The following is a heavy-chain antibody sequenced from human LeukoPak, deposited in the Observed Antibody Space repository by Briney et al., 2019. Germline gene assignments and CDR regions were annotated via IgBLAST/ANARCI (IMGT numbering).Heavy chain of an antibody. V-gene: IGHV3-49*04. CDR3: TRDAENCGGDCYSDY. D-gene: IGHD2-21*02. CDR1: GFTFGDYA. Sequence: GGSLRLSCAASGFTFGDYAMSWVRQAPGKGLERVGFIRSKAYGGTTEYAASVKGRFTISRDDSKTIAYLQMNSLKIEDTAVYYCTRDAENCGGDCYSDYWGQGTLVTVSS. CDR2: IRSKAYGGTT. J-gene: IGHJ4*02.